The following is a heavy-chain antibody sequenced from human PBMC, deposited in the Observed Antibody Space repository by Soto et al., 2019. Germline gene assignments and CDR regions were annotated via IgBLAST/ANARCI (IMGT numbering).Heavy chain of an antibody. CDR1: GFNFNTYW. J-gene: IGHJ6*02. CDR3: ARQSTVYGMDV. CDR2: TDTDGTRK. V-gene: IGHV3-7*01. D-gene: IGHD4-4*01. Sequence: PGGSLRLSCAASGFNFNTYWMYWVRQAPGKGLEWVANTDTDGTRKNYVDSVKGRFTISRDNSKNTLYLQMNSLRAEDTAVYYCARQSTVYGMDVWGQGTTVTVSS.